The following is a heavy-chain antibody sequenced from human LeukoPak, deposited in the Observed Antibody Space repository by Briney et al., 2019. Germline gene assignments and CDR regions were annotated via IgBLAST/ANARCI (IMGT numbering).Heavy chain of an antibody. CDR1: GYSFSSGYY. CDR3: DRSTDSSGWQVVY. V-gene: IGHV4-38-2*02. D-gene: IGHD6-19*01. J-gene: IGHJ4*01. Sequence: SETLFLTCTVSGYSFSSGYYWGCLRQPPGKGLEGLGSSYHSRSTYYDPSLKSRVTISVDTSKNQFFLKLNSVSAADSAVYYCDRSTDSSGWQVVYWG. CDR2: SYHSRST.